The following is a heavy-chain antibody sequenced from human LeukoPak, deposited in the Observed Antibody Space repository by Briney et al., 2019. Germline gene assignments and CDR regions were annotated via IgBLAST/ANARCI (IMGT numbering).Heavy chain of an antibody. CDR1: AFTFSSFG. CDR2: ISSSGSYI. J-gene: IGHJ4*02. CDR3: ARGSGVQVWSSLDY. D-gene: IGHD5-18*01. Sequence: GGSLRLSCAASAFTFSSFGMSWVRQAPGKGLEWVPSISSSGSYIHYADSVKGRFTISRDNAKNSLYLQMNSLRVEDTAVYYCARGSGVQVWSSLDYWGQGTLVTVSS. V-gene: IGHV3-21*01.